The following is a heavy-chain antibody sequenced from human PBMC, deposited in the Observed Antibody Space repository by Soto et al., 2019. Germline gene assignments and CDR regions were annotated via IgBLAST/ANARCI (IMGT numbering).Heavy chain of an antibody. J-gene: IGHJ4*02. CDR3: ARESEDLTSNFDY. CDR2: ISSTTNYI. Sequence: GGSLRLSCAASGFIFTRYSMNWVRQAPGKGLEWVSSISSTTNYIYYGDSMKGRFTISRDNAKNSLYLEMNSLRAEDTAVYYCARESEDLTSNFDYWGQGTVVTVSS. V-gene: IGHV3-21*06. CDR1: GFIFTRYS.